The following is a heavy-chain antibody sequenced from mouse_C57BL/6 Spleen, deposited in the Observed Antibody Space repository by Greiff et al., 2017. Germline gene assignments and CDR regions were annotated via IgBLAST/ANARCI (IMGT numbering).Heavy chain of an antibody. CDR2: ILPGSGST. CDR1: GYTFTGYG. Sequence: VQLQQSGAELMKPGASVKLSCKAPGYTFTGYGIAWVKQRPGHGLEWIGEILPGSGSTNYNEKFKGKATFTAAKSSNKAYMQLRRLTTEDSAIYYCARRGRGYWGQGTTLTVSS. V-gene: IGHV1-9*01. CDR3: ARRGRGY. J-gene: IGHJ2*01.